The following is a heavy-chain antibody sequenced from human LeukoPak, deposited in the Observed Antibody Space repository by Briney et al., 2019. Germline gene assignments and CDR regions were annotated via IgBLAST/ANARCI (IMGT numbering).Heavy chain of an antibody. Sequence: SETLSLTCTVSGGSISSYYWSWIRQPPGKGLEWIGYIYYSGSTNYSPSLKSRVTISVDTSKNQFSLKLSSVTAADTAVYYCVQMGAGSSGWYGMDVWGQGTTVTVSS. CDR1: GGSISSYY. D-gene: IGHD6-19*01. V-gene: IGHV4-59*01. J-gene: IGHJ6*02. CDR3: VQMGAGSSGWYGMDV. CDR2: IYYSGST.